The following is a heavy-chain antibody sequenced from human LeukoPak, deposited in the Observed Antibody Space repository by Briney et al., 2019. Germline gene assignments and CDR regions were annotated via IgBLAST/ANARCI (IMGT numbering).Heavy chain of an antibody. J-gene: IGHJ4*02. D-gene: IGHD4-17*01. Sequence: GGSLRLSCAASGFTFSTYWMHWVRQAPGKGLVWVSRINSDGSSTSYADSVKGRFTISRDNAKNTLYLQMNSLRAEDTAVYYCARVMTTVTIEARPPAYWGQGTLVTVSS. CDR1: GFTFSTYW. CDR3: ARVMTTVTIEARPPAY. V-gene: IGHV3-74*01. CDR2: INSDGSST.